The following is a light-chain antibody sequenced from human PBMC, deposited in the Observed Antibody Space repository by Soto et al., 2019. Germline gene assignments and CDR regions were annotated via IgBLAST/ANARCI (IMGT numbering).Light chain of an antibody. CDR3: QSYDDSLSVHYV. J-gene: IGLJ1*01. CDR1: SSNIGSTYD. V-gene: IGLV1-40*01. CDR2: GNT. Sequence: QSVLTQPPSVSGAPGQRVTISCTGSSSNIGSTYDVQWYQQLPGTAPKLLIHGNTDRPSGVPDRFSGSKSGTSASLAITGLQADDEADYYCQSYDDSLSVHYVFGTGISSPS.